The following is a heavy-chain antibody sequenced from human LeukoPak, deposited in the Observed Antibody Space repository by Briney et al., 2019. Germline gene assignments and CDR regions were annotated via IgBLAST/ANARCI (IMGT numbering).Heavy chain of an antibody. CDR2: IRYDGSNE. Sequence: PGGSLRLSCAASGFTFSSYGMHWVRQAPGKGLEWVAFIRYDGSNEYYADSVKGRFTISRDNSKNTLYLQMNSLRAEDTAVYYCAKDRFWGFLEWPDAFDIWGQGTMVTVSS. J-gene: IGHJ3*02. D-gene: IGHD3-3*01. V-gene: IGHV3-30*02. CDR3: AKDRFWGFLEWPDAFDI. CDR1: GFTFSSYG.